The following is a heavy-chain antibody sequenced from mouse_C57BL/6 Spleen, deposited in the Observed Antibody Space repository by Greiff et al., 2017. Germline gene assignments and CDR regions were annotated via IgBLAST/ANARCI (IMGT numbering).Heavy chain of an antibody. D-gene: IGHD2-10*01. J-gene: IGHJ2*01. Sequence: QVQLQQPGAELVMPGASVKLSCKASGYTFTSYWMHWVKQRPGQGLEWIGEIDPSDSYTNYNQKFKGKSTLTVDKSSSTAYMQLSSLTSEDSAVYYCASPFYGNYFDDWGTGTTLTVSS. V-gene: IGHV1-69*01. CDR3: ASPFYGNYFDD. CDR1: GYTFTSYW. CDR2: IDPSDSYT.